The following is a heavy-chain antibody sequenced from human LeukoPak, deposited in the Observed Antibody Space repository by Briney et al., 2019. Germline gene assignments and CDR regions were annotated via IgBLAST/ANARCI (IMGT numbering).Heavy chain of an antibody. CDR2: INAGNGNT. CDR1: GYTFTSYA. Sequence: GASVKVSCEASGYTFTSYAMHWVRQAPGQRLEWMGWINAGNGNTKYSQKFQGRVTITRDTSASTAYMELSSLRSEDTAVYYCARSGTGPYYFDYWGQGTLVTVSS. J-gene: IGHJ4*02. V-gene: IGHV1-3*01. CDR3: ARSGTGPYYFDY. D-gene: IGHD3/OR15-3a*01.